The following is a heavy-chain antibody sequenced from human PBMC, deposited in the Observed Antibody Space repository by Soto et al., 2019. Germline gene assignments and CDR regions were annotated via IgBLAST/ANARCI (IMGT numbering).Heavy chain of an antibody. J-gene: IGHJ3*02. CDR3: TRDYYHTSGYYRNNAFDI. Sequence: GGSLRLSXAASGFTFSIYWMHWVRQAPGKGLVWVARIKSDGSSPTYADSVKGRFTISRDNAKNTLYLQMNSLRAEDTAVYFCTRDYYHTSGYYRNNAFDIWGQGTMVTVSS. CDR1: GFTFSIYW. V-gene: IGHV3-74*01. D-gene: IGHD3-22*01. CDR2: IKSDGSSP.